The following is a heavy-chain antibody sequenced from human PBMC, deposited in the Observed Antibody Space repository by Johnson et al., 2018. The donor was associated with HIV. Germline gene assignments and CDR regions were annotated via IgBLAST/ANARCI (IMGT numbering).Heavy chain of an antibody. CDR1: GFTFSNFW. J-gene: IGHJ3*02. CDR3: ASLVGSSSGEAFDI. D-gene: IGHD6-6*01. V-gene: IGHV3-7*02. CDR2: INQDGSVK. Sequence: MLLVESGGNLVQPGGSLRLSCAASGFTFSNFWMSWVRQAPGKGLEWVTNINQDGSVKYYVDSVKGRFTISRDNAKNSLYMHMNSLRAEDTAVYYCASLVGSSSGEAFDIWGQGTMVTVSS.